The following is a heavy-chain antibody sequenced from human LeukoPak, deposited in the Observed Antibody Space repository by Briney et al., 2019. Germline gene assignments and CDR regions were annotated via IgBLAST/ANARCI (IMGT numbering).Heavy chain of an antibody. CDR2: IYYRGSS. D-gene: IGHD3-3*01. CDR1: GVSIRSHY. Sequence: PSETLSLTCTVSGVSIRSHYWSWIRQVPGKGLEWIGYIYYRGSSNYNPSLMRRVTISVDTSKSQFSLKLRSVTAADTAVYYCARVVDYDFWYGYFDYWGQGTLVTVSS. V-gene: IGHV4-59*08. J-gene: IGHJ4*02. CDR3: ARVVDYDFWYGYFDY.